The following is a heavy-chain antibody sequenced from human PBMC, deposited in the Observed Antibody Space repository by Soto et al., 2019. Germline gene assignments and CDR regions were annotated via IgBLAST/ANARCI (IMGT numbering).Heavy chain of an antibody. D-gene: IGHD3-10*01. Sequence: EVQLVESGGGLVQPGRSLRLSCAASGFTFDDYAMHWVRQAPGKGLEWVSGISWNSGSIGYADSVKGRFTISRDNAKNSLYLQMNSLRAEDTALYYCAKDIGFGGDDAFDIWGQGTMVTVSS. CDR1: GFTFDDYA. J-gene: IGHJ3*02. V-gene: IGHV3-9*01. CDR2: ISWNSGSI. CDR3: AKDIGFGGDDAFDI.